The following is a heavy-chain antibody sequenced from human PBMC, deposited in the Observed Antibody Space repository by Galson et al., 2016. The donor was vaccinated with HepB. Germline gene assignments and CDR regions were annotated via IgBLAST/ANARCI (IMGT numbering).Heavy chain of an antibody. Sequence: SETLSLTCDVDGGSFSGYLWAWIRQPPGKGLEWIGDISHIENTNYNPSVKSRVTISIDRSKNQFSLNLRSVTAADTAVYYCAREEMVVGGAMDVWGKGPTVIVSS. CDR1: GGSFSGYL. CDR2: ISHIENT. V-gene: IGHV4-34*01. CDR3: AREEMVVGGAMDV. D-gene: IGHD2-8*01. J-gene: IGHJ6*03.